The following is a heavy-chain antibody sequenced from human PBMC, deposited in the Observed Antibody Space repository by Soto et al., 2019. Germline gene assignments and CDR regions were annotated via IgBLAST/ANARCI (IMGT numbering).Heavy chain of an antibody. CDR1: GDSVSSNSAA. J-gene: IGHJ3*02. D-gene: IGHD2-15*01. CDR3: ARGYCSGGSCYSDAFDI. Sequence: SQTHSLTCAISGDSVSSNSAAWNWIRQSPSRGLEWLGRTYYRSKWYNDYAVSVKSRITINPDTSKNQFSLQLNSVTPEDTAVYYCARGYCSGGSCYSDAFDIWGQGTMVTVS. CDR2: TYYRSKWYN. V-gene: IGHV6-1*01.